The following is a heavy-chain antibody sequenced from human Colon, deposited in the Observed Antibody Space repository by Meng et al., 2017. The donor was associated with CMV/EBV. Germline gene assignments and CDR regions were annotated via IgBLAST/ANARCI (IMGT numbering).Heavy chain of an antibody. V-gene: IGHV3-30*02. J-gene: IGHJ5*02. CDR2: IRYDGSKQ. Sequence: GESLKISCGTSGFSFSIFGMHWVRQAPGKGLEWVAFIRYDGSKQYYEDSVKGRFTISRDNSKHTLYLQMNSLRAEDTALYYCARVGARVIVVVPAAIPMIWFDPWGQGTLVTVSS. D-gene: IGHD2-2*01. CDR3: ARVGARVIVVVPAAIPMIWFDP. CDR1: GFSFSIFG.